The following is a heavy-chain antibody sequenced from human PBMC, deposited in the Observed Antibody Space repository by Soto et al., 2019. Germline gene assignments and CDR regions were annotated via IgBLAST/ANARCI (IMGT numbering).Heavy chain of an antibody. V-gene: IGHV1-3*01. Sequence: ASVKVSCKASGYTFTSYAMHWVRQAPGQRLEWMGWINAGNGNTKYSQKFQGRVTITRDTSASTAYMELSSLRSEDTAVYYCARERLTYYDDSSGKGRYGMDVWGPGTTVTVSS. J-gene: IGHJ6*02. CDR1: GYTFTSYA. D-gene: IGHD3-22*01. CDR2: INAGNGNT. CDR3: ARERLTYYDDSSGKGRYGMDV.